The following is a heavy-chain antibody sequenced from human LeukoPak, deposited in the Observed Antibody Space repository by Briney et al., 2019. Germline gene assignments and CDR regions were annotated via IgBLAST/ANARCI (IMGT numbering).Heavy chain of an antibody. V-gene: IGHV1-2*02. CDR3: ARSYTYYYDSSGYYTLYY. Sequence: ASVKVCCKASGYTFTGYYMHWVRQAPGQGLEWMGWINPNSGGTNYEQEFHGRVTMTRDTSISTAYMELSRLRSDDKAVYYCARSYTYYYDSSGYYTLYYWGQGTLVTVSS. CDR2: INPNSGGT. J-gene: IGHJ4*02. CDR1: GYTFTGYY. D-gene: IGHD3-22*01.